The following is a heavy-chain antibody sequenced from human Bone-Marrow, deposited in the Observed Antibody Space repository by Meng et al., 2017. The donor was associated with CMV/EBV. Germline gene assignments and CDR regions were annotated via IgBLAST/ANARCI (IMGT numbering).Heavy chain of an antibody. J-gene: IGHJ2*01. V-gene: IGHV3-21*01. CDR1: GFTFSSYS. CDR3: ARDHVSTRWYFDL. CDR2: ISSSSSYI. Sequence: EVQLVESGGGLVKPGWSLRLSCAASGFTFSSYSMNWVRQAPGKGLEWVSSISSSSSYIYYADSVKGRFTISRDNAKNSLYLQMNSLRAEDTAVYYCARDHVSTRWYFDLWGRGTLVTVSS. D-gene: IGHD3-16*01.